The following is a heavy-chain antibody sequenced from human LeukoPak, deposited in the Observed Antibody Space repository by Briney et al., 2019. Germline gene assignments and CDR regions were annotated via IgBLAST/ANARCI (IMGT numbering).Heavy chain of an antibody. Sequence: PSETLSLTCTVSGGSISSYYWSWIRQPPGKGLEWIGEINHSGSTNYNPSLKSRVTISVDTSKNQFSLQLSSVTAADTAVCYCARISGSYSSYWGQGTLVTVSS. CDR2: INHSGST. J-gene: IGHJ4*02. CDR1: GGSISSYY. D-gene: IGHD1-26*01. CDR3: ARISGSYSSY. V-gene: IGHV4-34*01.